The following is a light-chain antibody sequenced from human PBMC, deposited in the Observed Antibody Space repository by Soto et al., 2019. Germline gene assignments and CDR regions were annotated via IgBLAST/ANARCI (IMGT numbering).Light chain of an antibody. CDR3: QQYNDNWT. Sequence: DIQMTQSPSTLSASVGHRVTITCRASQSISSWLAWHQQKPGKAPRLLIYKASNLESGVASRFSGSGSGTEFTLTITSLQPDDSAIYYCQQYNDNWTFGQGTKV. V-gene: IGKV1-5*03. CDR1: QSISSW. CDR2: KAS. J-gene: IGKJ1*01.